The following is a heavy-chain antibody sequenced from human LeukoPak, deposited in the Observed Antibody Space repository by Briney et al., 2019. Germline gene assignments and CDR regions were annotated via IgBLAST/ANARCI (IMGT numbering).Heavy chain of an antibody. CDR2: INPNSGVT. J-gene: IGHJ4*02. D-gene: IGHD3-22*01. CDR3: ARDIGYYYDSSGDY. V-gene: IGHV1-2*02. CDR1: GYTFTAYN. Sequence: ASVKVSCKASGYTFTAYNMHWVRQAPGQGLEWMGWINPNSGVTNYAQKFQGRVTMTRDTSISTAYMELSSLRSEDTAVYYCARDIGYYYDSSGDYWGQGTLVTVSS.